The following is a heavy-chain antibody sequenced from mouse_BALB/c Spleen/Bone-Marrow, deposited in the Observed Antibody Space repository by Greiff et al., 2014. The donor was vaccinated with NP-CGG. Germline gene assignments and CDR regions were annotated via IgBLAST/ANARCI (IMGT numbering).Heavy chain of an antibody. D-gene: IGHD4-1*01. Sequence: VQLQQSGAELVRPGALVKLSCKASGFNIKAYYMHWVKQRPEQGLEWIGWIDPENGNTIYDPKFQGKASITADTSSNTDYLQLSSLTSEDTAVYYCARWNWDEYYAMDYWGQGTSLTVSS. V-gene: IGHV14-1*02. CDR3: ARWNWDEYYAMDY. CDR1: GFNIKAYY. J-gene: IGHJ4*01. CDR2: IDPENGNT.